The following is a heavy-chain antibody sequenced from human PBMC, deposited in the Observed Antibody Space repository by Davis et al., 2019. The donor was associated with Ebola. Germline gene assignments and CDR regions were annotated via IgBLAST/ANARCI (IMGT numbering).Heavy chain of an antibody. V-gene: IGHV1-18*01. J-gene: IGHJ4*02. Sequence: ASVKVSCKASGYSFASYSVTWVRRAPGQGLEWIGWISPYNGHTSYAQKFQGRVSMTTDTSTSTAYMELRSLTFDDTALYYCARVEVGDRIFDYWGQGTLVTVSS. CDR2: ISPYNGHT. D-gene: IGHD3-3*02. CDR3: ARVEVGDRIFDY. CDR1: GYSFASYS.